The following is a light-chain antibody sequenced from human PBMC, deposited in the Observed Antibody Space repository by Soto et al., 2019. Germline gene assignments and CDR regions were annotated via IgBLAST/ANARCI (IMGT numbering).Light chain of an antibody. V-gene: IGKV1-5*03. J-gene: IGKJ1*01. CDR2: KAS. CDR1: QSISSW. Sequence: DIQMTQSPSTLSASVGARVTITCRASQSISSWLAWYQQKPGKAPNLLIYKASNLESGVPSRFSGSGSGTEFTLTISSLQPDDFATYYCQQYNSYSTFGQGTKVEIK. CDR3: QQYNSYST.